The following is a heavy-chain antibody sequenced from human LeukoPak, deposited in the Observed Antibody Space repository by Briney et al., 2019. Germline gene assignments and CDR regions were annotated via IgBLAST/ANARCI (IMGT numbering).Heavy chain of an antibody. D-gene: IGHD2-2*01. CDR1: GFTFSSYG. CDR3: AKDTLRLRPGYQLLYGMDV. V-gene: IGHV3-30*02. J-gene: IGHJ6*02. Sequence: GGSLRLSCAASGFTFSSYGMHWVRQAPGKGLEWVAVIWYDGSNKYYADSVKGRFTISRDNSKNTLYLQMNSLRAEDTAVYYCAKDTLRLRPGYQLLYGMDVWGQGTTVTVSS. CDR2: IWYDGSNK.